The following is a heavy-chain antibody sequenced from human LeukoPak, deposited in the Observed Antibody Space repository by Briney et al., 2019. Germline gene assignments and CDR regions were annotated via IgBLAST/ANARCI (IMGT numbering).Heavy chain of an antibody. J-gene: IGHJ4*02. CDR1: GFTFSNYA. V-gene: IGHV3-23*01. CDR2: ISDSGGST. Sequence: GGSLRLSCAASGFTFSNYAISWVRQAPGKGPEWVSSISDSGGSTYYADSVKGRFTISRDNSKNTLYLQMNSLRAEDTAVYYCAIISYDYWGQGTLVTVSS. D-gene: IGHD3-3*02. CDR3: AIISYDY.